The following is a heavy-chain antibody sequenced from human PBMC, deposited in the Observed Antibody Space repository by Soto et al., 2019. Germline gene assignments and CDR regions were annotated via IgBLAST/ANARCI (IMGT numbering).Heavy chain of an antibody. CDR3: AKQPGSGYYYFDY. CDR2: IRGNGGNT. D-gene: IGHD3-22*01. V-gene: IGHV3-33*06. CDR1: GIICNGFG. J-gene: IGHJ4*02. Sequence: GGSLRLSCAASGIICNGFGMHWVRQAPGKGLEWVAVIRGNGGNTYYADSVKGRFTISRDNSKNTLYLQMNSLRAEDTAVYYCAKQPGSGYYYFDYWGQGTLVTVSS.